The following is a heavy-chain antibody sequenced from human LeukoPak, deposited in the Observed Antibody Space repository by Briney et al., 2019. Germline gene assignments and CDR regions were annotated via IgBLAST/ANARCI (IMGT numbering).Heavy chain of an antibody. J-gene: IGHJ4*02. CDR3: ASINSVAGTEEY. CDR2: ISAYNGNT. CDR1: GYTFTSYD. V-gene: IGHV1-18*01. D-gene: IGHD6-19*01. Sequence: ASVKVSCKASGYTFTSYDISWVRQAPGQGLEWMGWISAYNGNTNYAQKLQGRVTMTTDTSTSTAYMELSSLRSEDTAVYYCASINSVAGTEEYWGQGTLVTVSS.